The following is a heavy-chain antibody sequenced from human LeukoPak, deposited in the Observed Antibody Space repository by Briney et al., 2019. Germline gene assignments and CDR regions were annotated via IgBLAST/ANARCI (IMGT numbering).Heavy chain of an antibody. Sequence: GESLKISCKGSGNSATFKWIAWVRQMPGKGLEWMGIIYSGDSDTRYSPSFQGQVTISVDKSIYTAYLQWNSLKASDTAMYYCARHEGDSSGFRGWFDPWGQGTLVTVSS. CDR1: GNSATFKW. V-gene: IGHV5-51*01. J-gene: IGHJ5*02. D-gene: IGHD3-22*01. CDR3: ARHEGDSSGFRGWFDP. CDR2: IYSGDSDT.